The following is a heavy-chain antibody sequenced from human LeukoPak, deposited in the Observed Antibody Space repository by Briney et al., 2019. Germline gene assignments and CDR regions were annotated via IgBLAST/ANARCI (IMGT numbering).Heavy chain of an antibody. Sequence: QTGGSLRLSCAASGFTFSSYGMHWVRQAPGKGLEWVAAIWYDGSNKYYADSVKGRFTISRDDSKNTLYLQMNSLRAEDTAVYYCARDVTTGYYRIDYWGQGTLVTVSS. J-gene: IGHJ4*02. V-gene: IGHV3-33*01. CDR2: IWYDGSNK. CDR3: ARDVTTGYYRIDY. D-gene: IGHD3-9*01. CDR1: GFTFSSYG.